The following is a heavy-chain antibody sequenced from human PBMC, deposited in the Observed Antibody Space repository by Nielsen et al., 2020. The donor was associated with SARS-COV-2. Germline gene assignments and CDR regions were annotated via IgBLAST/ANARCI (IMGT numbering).Heavy chain of an antibody. V-gene: IGHV4-30-4*08. CDR1: GFTFSSYA. D-gene: IGHD3/OR15-3a*01. CDR3: ARARATIFGLVMSYGMDV. CDR2: IYYSGST. Sequence: TCAASGFTFSSYAMSWVRQPPGKGLEWIGYIYYSGSTYYNPSLKSRVTISVDTSKNQFSLKLSSVTAADTALYYCARARATIFGLVMSYGMDVWGQGTTVAVSS. J-gene: IGHJ6*02.